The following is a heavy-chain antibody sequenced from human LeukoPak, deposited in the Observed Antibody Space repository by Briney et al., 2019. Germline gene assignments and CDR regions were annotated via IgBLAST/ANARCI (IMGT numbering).Heavy chain of an antibody. V-gene: IGHV1-46*01. CDR2: INPSGVSS. CDR1: GYTFTSYY. D-gene: IGHD6-6*01. Sequence: GASVKVSCKASGYTFTSYYMHWVRQAPGQGLEWIGIINPSGVSSSYAQKFQGRVTMTRDTSTSTVYMELSSLRSEDTAVYYCARSSSPPFEYWGQGTLVTVSS. J-gene: IGHJ4*02. CDR3: ARSSSPPFEY.